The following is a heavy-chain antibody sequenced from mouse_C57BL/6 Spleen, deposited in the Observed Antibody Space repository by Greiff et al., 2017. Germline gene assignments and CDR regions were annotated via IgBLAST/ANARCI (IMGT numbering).Heavy chain of an antibody. J-gene: IGHJ4*01. V-gene: IGHV3-6*01. CDR3: AREDDYDYAMDY. CDR2: ISYDGSN. D-gene: IGHD2-4*01. CDR1: GYSITSGYY. Sequence: ESGPGLVKPSQSLSLTCSVTGYSITSGYYWNWIRQFPGNKLEWMGYISYDGSNNYNPSLKNRISITRDTSKNQFFLKLNSVTTEDTATYYCAREDDYDYAMDYWGQGTSVTVSS.